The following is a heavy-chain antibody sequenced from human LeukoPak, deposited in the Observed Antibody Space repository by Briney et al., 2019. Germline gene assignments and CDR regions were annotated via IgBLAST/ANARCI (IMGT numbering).Heavy chain of an antibody. D-gene: IGHD2-21*02. J-gene: IGHJ3*01. V-gene: IGHV4-59*01. CDR1: GDSINSYF. CDR3: ARVTRTHDAFDV. CDR2: IYSRGTT. Sequence: SETLSLTCTVSGDSINSYFWTWIRQPPGKGLEWLGYIYSRGTTAYNPSLESRLTMSTDTSKNQFSLTLRSVTTADTAVYFCARVTRTHDAFDVWGQPIMVTVSS.